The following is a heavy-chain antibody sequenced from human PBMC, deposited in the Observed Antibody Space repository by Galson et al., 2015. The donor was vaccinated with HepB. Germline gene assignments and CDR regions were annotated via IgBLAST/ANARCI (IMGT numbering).Heavy chain of an antibody. CDR3: ARGWDTDVTSNFDY. V-gene: IGHV3-7*03. CDR1: GFTYNNYW. J-gene: IGHJ4*02. Sequence: SLRLSCAVSGFTYNNYWMSWVRQAPGRGLEWVANIKQEGSEKYYVDSVEGRFTVSRDNAKKTLYLDMNALSVEDTAVYYCARGWDTDVTSNFDYWGQGALVTVSS. CDR2: IKQEGSEK. D-gene: IGHD5-18*01.